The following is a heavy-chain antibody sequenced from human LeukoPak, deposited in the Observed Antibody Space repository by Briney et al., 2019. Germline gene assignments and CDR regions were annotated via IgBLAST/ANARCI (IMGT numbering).Heavy chain of an antibody. CDR3: ARHSSQSHFDY. D-gene: IGHD3-22*01. V-gene: IGHV1-18*01. J-gene: IGHJ4*02. CDR1: GYTFTSHG. Sequence: ASVKVSCKASGYTFTSHGISWVRQAPGQGLEWMGWVNNYNGNTDYARNLQGRVTMTTETSTNTAYMELRSLRSDDTAVYFCARHSSQSHFDYWGQGTLVTVSS. CDR2: VNNYNGNT.